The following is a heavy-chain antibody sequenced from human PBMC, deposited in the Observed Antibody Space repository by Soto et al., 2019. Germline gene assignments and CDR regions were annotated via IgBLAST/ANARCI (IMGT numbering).Heavy chain of an antibody. CDR2: IYPKSGGT. CDR3: VRRSTNSDYCLDY. CDR1: GYTFTGYY. D-gene: IGHD4-4*01. V-gene: IGHV1-2*02. Sequence: ASVKVSCKASGYTFTGYYMHWVRQAPGQGLEWMGWIYPKSGGTKYAQKFQSRVTMTRDTSISTVYMELSRLRSDDTAVYYCVRRSTNSDYCLDYWGQGTLVTVSS. J-gene: IGHJ4*02.